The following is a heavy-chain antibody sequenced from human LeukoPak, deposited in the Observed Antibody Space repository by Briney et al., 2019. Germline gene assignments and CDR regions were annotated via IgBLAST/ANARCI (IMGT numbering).Heavy chain of an antibody. D-gene: IGHD6-13*01. J-gene: IGHJ4*02. V-gene: IGHV3-9*01. CDR2: ISWNSGSI. Sequence: GGSLRLSCAASGFTFDDYAMHWVRQAPGKGLEGVSGISWNSGSIGYPDSVKGRFTISRDNAKNTLYLQMNSLRAEDTALYYCAKGVYSAAGTIDYWGQGTLVTVSS. CDR3: AKGVYSAAGTIDY. CDR1: GFTFDDYA.